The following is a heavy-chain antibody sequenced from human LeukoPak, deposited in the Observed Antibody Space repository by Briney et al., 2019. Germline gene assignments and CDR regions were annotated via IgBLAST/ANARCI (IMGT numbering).Heavy chain of an antibody. CDR1: GYTFSSYT. V-gene: IGHV1-18*01. Sequence: ASVNLSFNSSGYTFSSYTISWMRQAPGQGLELMGWISAYNGDIKYVQKFQGRVTMATDTSTSTAYMELRSLRADDTALYYCARVEDGGYSIYWGQGTLVTVSS. CDR2: ISAYNGDI. CDR3: ARVEDGGYSIY. J-gene: IGHJ4*02. D-gene: IGHD1-26*01.